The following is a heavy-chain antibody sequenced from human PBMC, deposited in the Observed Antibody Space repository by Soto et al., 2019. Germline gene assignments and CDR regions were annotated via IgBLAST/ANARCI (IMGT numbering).Heavy chain of an antibody. Sequence: PGGSLRLSCAASGFDFSVNCMSWIRQAPGKGLEWVAHMCIHSDDTKYADSVRGRFTTSRDNAKNSLYLQMNSLRAEDTAVYYCARGTAAALDFQHWGQGTLVTVSS. CDR3: ARGTAAALDFQH. CDR1: GFDFSVNC. CDR2: MCIHSDDT. D-gene: IGHD6-13*01. V-gene: IGHV3-11*06. J-gene: IGHJ1*01.